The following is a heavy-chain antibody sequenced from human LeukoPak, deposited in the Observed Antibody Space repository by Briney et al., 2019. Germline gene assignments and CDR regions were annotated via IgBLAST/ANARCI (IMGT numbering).Heavy chain of an antibody. D-gene: IGHD1-26*01. V-gene: IGHV4-39*01. CDR1: GGSISSSSYY. CDR2: IYYSGST. CDR3: ARHRKLGATLPFDY. Sequence: SETLSLTCTVSGGSISSSSYYWGWIRQPPGKGLEWIGSIYYSGSTYYNPSLKSRVTISVDTSKNQFSLKLSSVTAADTAVYYCARHRKLGATLPFDYWGQGTLVTVSS. J-gene: IGHJ4*02.